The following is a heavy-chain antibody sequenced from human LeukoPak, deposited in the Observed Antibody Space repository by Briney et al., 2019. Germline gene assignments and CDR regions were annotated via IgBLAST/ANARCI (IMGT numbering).Heavy chain of an antibody. D-gene: IGHD2-21*02. V-gene: IGHV3-74*01. Sequence: GGSLRLSCAASGFTASGYWMHWVRQHPARGLMWLSYITEDGSGKSYEDSVRGRFTISRDNAKNTLFLQLNSLRAEDTAVYYCAEGGHDFNPFYWWGQGTLVTVSS. CDR2: ITEDGSGK. CDR1: GFTASGYW. CDR3: AEGGHDFNPFYW. J-gene: IGHJ4*02.